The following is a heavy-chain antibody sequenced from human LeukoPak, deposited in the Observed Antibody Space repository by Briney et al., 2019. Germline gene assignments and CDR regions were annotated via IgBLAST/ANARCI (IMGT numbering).Heavy chain of an antibody. CDR2: IKSKTDGGTT. CDR1: GFTLSNAW. J-gene: IGHJ3*02. D-gene: IGHD3-22*01. Sequence: KTGGSLRLSCAASGFTLSNAWMSWVRQAPGKGLEWVGRIKSKTDGGTTDYAAPVKGRSTISRDDSKNTLYLQMNSLKTEDTAVYYCTTDQYYYDSSGLNAFDIWGQGTMVTVSS. V-gene: IGHV3-15*01. CDR3: TTDQYYYDSSGLNAFDI.